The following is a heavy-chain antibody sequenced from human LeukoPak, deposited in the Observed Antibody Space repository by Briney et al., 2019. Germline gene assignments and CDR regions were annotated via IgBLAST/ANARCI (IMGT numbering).Heavy chain of an antibody. J-gene: IGHJ4*02. Sequence: ASVKVSCKASGYTFTGYYMHWVRQAPGHGLEWMGWINPNSGGTNYAQKFQGRVTMTRDTSISTAYMELSSLRSEDTAVYYCATVLGYCSGGGCYPNYWGQGTLVTVSS. D-gene: IGHD2-15*01. CDR3: ATVLGYCSGGGCYPNY. V-gene: IGHV1-2*02. CDR2: INPNSGGT. CDR1: GYTFTGYY.